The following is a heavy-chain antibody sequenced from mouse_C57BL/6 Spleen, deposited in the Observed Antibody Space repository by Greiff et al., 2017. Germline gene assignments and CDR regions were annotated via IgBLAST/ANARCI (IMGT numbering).Heavy chain of an antibody. V-gene: IGHV2-5*01. J-gene: IGHJ3*01. CDR3: AKGDYYGSSPWFAY. D-gene: IGHD1-1*01. Sequence: VMLVESGPGLVQPSQSLSITCTVSGFSLTSYGVHWVRQSPGKGLEWLGGIWRGGSTDYNAAFMARLSITKDNSKSHVFFKMNSLQADDTAIYYCAKGDYYGSSPWFAYWGQGTLVTVSA. CDR2: IWRGGST. CDR1: GFSLTSYG.